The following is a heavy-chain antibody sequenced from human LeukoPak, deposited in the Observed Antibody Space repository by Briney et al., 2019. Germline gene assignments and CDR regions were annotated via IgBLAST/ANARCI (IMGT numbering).Heavy chain of an antibody. Sequence: ASVNVSCKASGYTFTGYYMHWVRQAPGQGLEWMGWINPNSGGTNYAQKFQGRVTMTRDTSISTAYMELSRLRSDDTAVYYCARESLEYSSSSDAFDIWGQGTMVTVSS. CDR2: INPNSGGT. CDR3: ARESLEYSSSSDAFDI. V-gene: IGHV1-2*02. J-gene: IGHJ3*02. D-gene: IGHD6-6*01. CDR1: GYTFTGYY.